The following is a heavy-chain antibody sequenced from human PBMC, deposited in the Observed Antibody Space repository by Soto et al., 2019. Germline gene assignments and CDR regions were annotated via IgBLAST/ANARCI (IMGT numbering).Heavy chain of an antibody. Sequence: EVQLVESGGGLVQPGGSLRLSCAASGFTFSSYDMHWVLQATGKGLEWVSTIGTAGDTYYPDSVKGRFTISRENAKNSLSLQMNSLRAGDTAVYYCVRVALGDYVFDSWGQGTLVTVSS. D-gene: IGHD4-17*01. CDR3: VRVALGDYVFDS. J-gene: IGHJ4*02. CDR2: IGTAGDT. CDR1: GFTFSSYD. V-gene: IGHV3-13*01.